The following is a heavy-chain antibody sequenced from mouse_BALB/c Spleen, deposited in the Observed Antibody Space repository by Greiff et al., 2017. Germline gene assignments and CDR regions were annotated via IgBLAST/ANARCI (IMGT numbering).Heavy chain of an antibody. CDR3: ARWLPFAY. CDR1: GYTFTDYA. CDR2: ISTYNGNT. J-gene: IGHJ3*01. V-gene: IGHV1-67*01. Sequence: QVQLQQSGPEVVRPGVSVKISCKGSGYTFTDYAMHWVKQSHAKSLEWIGVISTYNGNTNYNQKFKGKATMTADTSSNTAYLQLSSLTSEDTAVYYCARWLPFAYWGQGTLVTVSA. D-gene: IGHD2-3*01.